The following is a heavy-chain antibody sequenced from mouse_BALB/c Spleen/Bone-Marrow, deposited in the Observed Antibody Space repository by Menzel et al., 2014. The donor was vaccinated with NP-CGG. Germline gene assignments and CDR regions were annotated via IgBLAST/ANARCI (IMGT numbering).Heavy chain of an antibody. Sequence: VKLMESGAELVKPGASVKLSCKASGYTFTRYYMYWVKQRPGQGLEWIGEINPSNGGTNFNEKFKSRATLTVDKSSSTAYMQLSSLTSEDSAVYYCTRFPHWGQGTSVTVSS. CDR1: GYTFTRYY. V-gene: IGHV1S81*02. J-gene: IGHJ4*01. CDR3: TRFPH. CDR2: INPSNGGT.